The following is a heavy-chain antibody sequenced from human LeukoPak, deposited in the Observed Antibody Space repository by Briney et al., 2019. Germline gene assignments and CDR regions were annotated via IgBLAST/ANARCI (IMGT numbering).Heavy chain of an antibody. Sequence: SETLSLTCTVSGGSISSYYWSWIRQPPGKGLEWIWYIYYSGSTNYNPSLKSRVTISVDTSKNPFSLKLSSVTAADTAVYYCASSTHYCSGGSCYSYRSYYFDYWGQGTLVTVSS. CDR1: GGSISSYY. V-gene: IGHV4-59*01. J-gene: IGHJ4*02. CDR2: IYYSGST. CDR3: ASSTHYCSGGSCYSYRSYYFDY. D-gene: IGHD2-15*01.